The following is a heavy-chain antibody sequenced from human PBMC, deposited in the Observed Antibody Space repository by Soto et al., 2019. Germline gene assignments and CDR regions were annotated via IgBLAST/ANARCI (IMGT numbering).Heavy chain of an antibody. CDR3: ATGLKGLGGTYGSSWYLDY. D-gene: IGHD6-13*01. CDR2: ISYDGSNK. Sequence: GGSLRLSCAASGFTFSSYGMHWVRQAPGKGLEWVAVISYDGSNKYYADSVKGRFTISRDNSKNTLYLQMNSLRAEDTAVYYCATGLKGLGGTYGSSWYLDYWGQGTLVTVSS. J-gene: IGHJ4*02. CDR1: GFTFSSYG. V-gene: IGHV3-30*03.